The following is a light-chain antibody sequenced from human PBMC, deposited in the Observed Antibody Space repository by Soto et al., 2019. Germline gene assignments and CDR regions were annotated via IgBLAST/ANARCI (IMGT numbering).Light chain of an antibody. V-gene: IGKV1-5*03. Sequence: DIQMTQSPPTLSASVGDRVTITCRASQSITTWLAWYQQKPGKAPKLLIYQASNLENGVPSRFSGSGSGTEFTLTISSLQSEDFAVYYCQQYNNWPWTFGQGTKVEIK. CDR2: QAS. CDR1: QSITTW. J-gene: IGKJ1*01. CDR3: QQYNNWPWT.